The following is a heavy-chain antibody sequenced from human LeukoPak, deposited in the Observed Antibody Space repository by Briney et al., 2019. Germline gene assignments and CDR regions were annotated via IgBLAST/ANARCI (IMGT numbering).Heavy chain of an antibody. CDR2: IYYSGSA. V-gene: IGHV4-39*01. Sequence: SETLSLTCTVSGGSISSSSYYWGWIRQPPGKGLEWIGSIYYSGSAYYNPSLKSRVTISVDTSKNQFSLKLSSVTAADTAVYYCARISSAYYYYYYYMDVWGKGTTVTVSS. D-gene: IGHD6-6*01. CDR3: ARISSAYYYYYYYMDV. J-gene: IGHJ6*03. CDR1: GGSISSSSYY.